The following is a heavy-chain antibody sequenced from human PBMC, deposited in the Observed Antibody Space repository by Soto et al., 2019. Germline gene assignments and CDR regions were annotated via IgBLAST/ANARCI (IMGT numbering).Heavy chain of an antibody. J-gene: IGHJ3*02. D-gene: IGHD2-2*01. CDR2: IIPIFGTA. V-gene: IGHV1-69*12. Sequence: QVQMVQSGAEVKKPGSSVKVSCKASGGTFSSYAISWVRQAPGQGLEWMEGIIPIFGTANYAQKFQGRVTITADESTSTAYMERSSLRSEDTAMYYCAGGADIVLEPGPVGVFDIWGQGTMVTVSS. CDR1: GGTFSSYA. CDR3: AGGADIVLEPGPVGVFDI.